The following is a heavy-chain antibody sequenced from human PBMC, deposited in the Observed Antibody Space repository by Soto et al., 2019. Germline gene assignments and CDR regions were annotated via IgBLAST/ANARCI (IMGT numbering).Heavy chain of an antibody. V-gene: IGHV1-18*01. J-gene: IGHJ6*02. CDR1: GYTFTSYG. CDR3: ARRYFDWLLPSRYYGMEV. D-gene: IGHD3-9*01. Sequence: QVQLVQSGAEVKKPGASVKVSCKASGYTFTSYGISWVRQAPGQGLEWMGWISAYNGNTNYAQKIQGRVTMTTDTSTSTAYMELRSLRSDDTAVYYCARRYFDWLLPSRYYGMEVWGQGPTVTVSS. CDR2: ISAYNGNT.